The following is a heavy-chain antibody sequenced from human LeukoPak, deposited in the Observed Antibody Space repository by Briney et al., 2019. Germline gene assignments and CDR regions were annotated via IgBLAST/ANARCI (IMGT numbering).Heavy chain of an antibody. V-gene: IGHV3-11*01. J-gene: IGHJ4*02. CDR3: ARRVGATGGFFDH. D-gene: IGHD1-26*01. Sequence: GGSLRLSCAASGFTFSDYYMSWIRQAPGKGLEWLSYSSSSGSNIHYADSVKGRFTISRDNAKNSLYLQMNSLRAEDTAVYYCARRVGATGGFFDHWGQGTLVTVSS. CDR1: GFTFSDYY. CDR2: SSSSGSNI.